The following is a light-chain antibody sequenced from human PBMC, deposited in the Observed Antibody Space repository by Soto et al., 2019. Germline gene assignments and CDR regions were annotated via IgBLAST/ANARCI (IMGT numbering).Light chain of an antibody. CDR1: QGISNY. Sequence: DIQMTQSPSSLSASVGNRVSITCLASQGISNYLAWYQQKPGKVPKVLIDAASTLQPGVPSRFSGSGSGTDFTLTINSLQPDDIATYYCQNYDSAPITFGQGTRLETK. V-gene: IGKV1-27*01. CDR2: AAS. J-gene: IGKJ5*01. CDR3: QNYDSAPIT.